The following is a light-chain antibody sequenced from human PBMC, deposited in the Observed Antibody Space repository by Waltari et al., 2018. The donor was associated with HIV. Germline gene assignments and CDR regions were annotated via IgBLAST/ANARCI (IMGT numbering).Light chain of an antibody. CDR1: PYARAATH. CDR3: AVWEDNLSAV. Sequence: QSALTQPPPVSGPPGQKVTISCSGGPYARAATHPSWYQRLSGQAPKLLISRSDLRPSSVPSRFSASKSDTSASLVINGLRSEDEGEDFCAVWEDNLSAVFGGGTKVTVL. J-gene: IGLJ2*01. CDR2: RSD. V-gene: IGLV1-47*01.